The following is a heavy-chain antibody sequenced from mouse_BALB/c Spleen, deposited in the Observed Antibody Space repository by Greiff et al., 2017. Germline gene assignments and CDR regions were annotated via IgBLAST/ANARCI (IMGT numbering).Heavy chain of an antibody. V-gene: IGHV3-6*02. J-gene: IGHJ2*01. CDR3: ARDPGRKYYFDY. D-gene: IGHD4-1*01. Sequence: EVQLQESGPGLVKPSQSLSLTCSVTGYSITSGYYWNWIRQFPGNKLEWMGYISYDGSNNYNPSLKNRISITRDTSKNQFFLKLNSVTTEDTATYYCARDPGRKYYFDYWGQGTTLTVSS. CDR2: ISYDGSN. CDR1: GYSITSGYY.